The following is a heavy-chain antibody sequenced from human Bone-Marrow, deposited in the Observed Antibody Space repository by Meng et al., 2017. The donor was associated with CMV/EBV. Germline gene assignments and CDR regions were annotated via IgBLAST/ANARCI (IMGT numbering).Heavy chain of an antibody. CDR2: ITGRGSIT. Sequence: GESLKISCAASGFTFNNYAMSWVRQAPGKGLEWVSGITGRGSITYYADSAKGRFTISRDNSKNTLLLQMNSLRAEDTAVYYCARFRRYCNSTTCYTSYGMDVWGRGTTVTVFS. D-gene: IGHD2/OR15-2a*01. V-gene: IGHV3-23*01. CDR3: ARFRRYCNSTTCYTSYGMDV. CDR1: GFTFNNYA. J-gene: IGHJ6*02.